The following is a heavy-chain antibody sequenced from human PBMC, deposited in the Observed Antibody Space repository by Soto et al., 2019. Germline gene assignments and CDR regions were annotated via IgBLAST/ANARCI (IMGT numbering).Heavy chain of an antibody. V-gene: IGHV4-59*01. CDR1: GVSIRRYH. CDR2: IYYGGRT. CDR3: ASEYYDILTGYYRGAFDI. J-gene: IGHJ3*02. D-gene: IGHD3-9*01. Sequence: PSETLALTCTVSGVSIRRYHWRWIRQPPRKGLEGNGYIYYGGRTNYDHANRSGLTIAVDTIKNKFSLTLSSVTAEDKAVYYCASEYYDILTGYYRGAFDIWGQGTMVTVSS.